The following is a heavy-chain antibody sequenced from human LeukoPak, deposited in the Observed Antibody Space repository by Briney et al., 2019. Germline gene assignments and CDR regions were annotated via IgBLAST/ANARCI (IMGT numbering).Heavy chain of an antibody. CDR1: GYTFTNYD. CDR2: MNPNSGNT. D-gene: IGHD1-26*01. Sequence: ASVKVSCKASGYTFTNYDINWVRQATGQGLEWMGWMNPNSGNTGYAQKFQGRVTMTTDTSTSTAYMELRSLRSDDTAVYYCARDRRYSGSYYDYWGQGTLVTVSS. J-gene: IGHJ4*02. V-gene: IGHV1-8*01. CDR3: ARDRRYSGSYYDY.